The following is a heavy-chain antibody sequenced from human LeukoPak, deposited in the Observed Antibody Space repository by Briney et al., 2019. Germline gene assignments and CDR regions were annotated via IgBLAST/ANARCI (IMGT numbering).Heavy chain of an antibody. V-gene: IGHV3-23*01. Sequence: GGSPRLSCAAAGFTFSTYAMSWVRQAPGKGLEWVSAITGSGSNTYYADSVKGRFTISRDNSKNTLYLQMSSLRVDDMAVYYCAKFKGSSGPRVGFDYWGQGTLVTVSS. J-gene: IGHJ4*02. D-gene: IGHD6-19*01. CDR2: ITGSGSNT. CDR3: AKFKGSSGPRVGFDY. CDR1: GFTFSTYA.